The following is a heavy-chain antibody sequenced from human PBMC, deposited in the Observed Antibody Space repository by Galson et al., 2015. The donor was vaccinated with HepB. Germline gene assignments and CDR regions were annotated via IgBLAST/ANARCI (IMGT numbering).Heavy chain of an antibody. CDR2: IKQDGSEK. V-gene: IGHV3-7*01. CDR3: ARARYQLLYHGADAFDI. CDR1: GFTFSSYW. Sequence: SLRLSCAASGFTFSSYWMSWVRQAPGKGLEWVANIKQDGSEKYYVDSVKGRFTISRDNAKNSLYLQMNSLRAEDTAVYYCARARYQLLYHGADAFDIWGQGTMVTVSS. D-gene: IGHD2-2*02. J-gene: IGHJ3*02.